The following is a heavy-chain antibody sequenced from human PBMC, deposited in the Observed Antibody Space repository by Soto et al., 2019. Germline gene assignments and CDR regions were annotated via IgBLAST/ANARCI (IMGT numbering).Heavy chain of an antibody. CDR2: ISYDGNNK. J-gene: IGHJ6*02. CDR1: GFTFSTFG. Sequence: QLVESGGGVVPPGASLRLSCAASGFTFSTFGMHWVRQTPGKGLEWVAVISYDGNNKVYADSVKGRFTISRDNFKTTLDLVMNNLKVDDTAVYYCAKDLQAYGDYDYYCYGLDVWGQGATVSVSS. CDR3: AKDLQAYGDYDYYCYGLDV. V-gene: IGHV3-30*18. D-gene: IGHD4-17*01.